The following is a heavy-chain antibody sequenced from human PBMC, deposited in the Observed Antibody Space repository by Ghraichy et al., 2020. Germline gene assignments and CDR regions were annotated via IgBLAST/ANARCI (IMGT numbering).Heavy chain of an antibody. J-gene: IGHJ4*02. CDR2: ICYTVST. D-gene: IGHD5-24*01. Sequence: LNISCTVSGGSISSSDYYWGWIRQPPGKGLEWIGNICYTVSTDYNPSLKSRVTMSLDTSKNQFSLNLRSLTAADTAVYYCARTLRWLQFIDYWGQGILVTVSS. CDR3: ARTLRWLQFIDY. CDR1: GGSISSSDYY. V-gene: IGHV4-39*01.